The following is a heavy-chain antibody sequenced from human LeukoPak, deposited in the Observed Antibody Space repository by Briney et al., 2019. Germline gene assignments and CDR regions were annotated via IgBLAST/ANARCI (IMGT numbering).Heavy chain of an antibody. D-gene: IGHD4-11*01. CDR1: GFTFSSYG. CDR2: IWYDGSNK. CDR3: ARGVTTVTYSVAQSYFDY. J-gene: IGHJ4*02. V-gene: IGHV3-33*01. Sequence: GRSLRLSCAASGFTFSSYGMHWVRQAPGKGLEWVAVIWYDGSNKYYADSVKGRFTISRDNSKNTLYLQMNSLRAKDTAVYYCARGVTTVTYSVAQSYFDYWGQGTLVTVSS.